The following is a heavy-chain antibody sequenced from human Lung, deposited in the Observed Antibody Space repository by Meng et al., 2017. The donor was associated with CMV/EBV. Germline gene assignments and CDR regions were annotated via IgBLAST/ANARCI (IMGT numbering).Heavy chain of an antibody. J-gene: IGHJ4*02. Sequence: GGSLRLSCAASGFTFSNAWMSWVRQAPGKGLEWVGRIKSKTDGGTTDYAAPVKGRFTISRDDSKNTLYLQMNSLKTEDTAVYYCTTVPYDYGDYVSDYWGQGTLVXVSS. V-gene: IGHV3-15*01. CDR3: TTVPYDYGDYVSDY. CDR1: GFTFSNAW. D-gene: IGHD4-17*01. CDR2: IKSKTDGGTT.